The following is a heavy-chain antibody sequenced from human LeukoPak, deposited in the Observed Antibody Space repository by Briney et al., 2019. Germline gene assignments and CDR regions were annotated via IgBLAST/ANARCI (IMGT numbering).Heavy chain of an antibody. CDR2: IYYSGST. CDR1: GGSISSSSYY. CDR3: ARHLDWFDP. Sequence: SETQSLICTVSGGSISSSSYYWGWIRQPPGKGLEWIGSIYYSGSTYYNPSLKSRVTISVDTSKNQFSLKLSSVTAADTAVYYCARHLDWFDPWGQGTLVTVSS. J-gene: IGHJ5*02. V-gene: IGHV4-39*01.